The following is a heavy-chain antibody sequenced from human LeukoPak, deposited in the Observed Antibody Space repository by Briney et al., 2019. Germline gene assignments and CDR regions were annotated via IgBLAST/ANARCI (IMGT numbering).Heavy chain of an antibody. CDR3: ASLLSSEWFDP. CDR1: GGSFSGYY. D-gene: IGHD6-25*01. J-gene: IGHJ5*02. CDR2: INHSGST. V-gene: IGHV4-34*01. Sequence: PSETRSLTCAVHGGSFSGYYWSWIRQPPGKGLEWIGEINHSGSTNYNPSLKSRVTISVDTSKNQFSLKLSSVTAADTAVYYCASLLSSEWFDPWGQGTLVTVSS.